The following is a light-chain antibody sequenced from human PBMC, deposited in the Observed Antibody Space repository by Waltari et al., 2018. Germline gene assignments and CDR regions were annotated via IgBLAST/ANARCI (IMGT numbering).Light chain of an antibody. V-gene: IGLV3-10*01. CDR1: EWQKQY. CDR2: EDT. CDR3: YSSDSTGLRV. Sequence: YELTQPPPVSVSPGQRARTTSSGNEWQKQYAYWFQQKSGQAPRLVIYEDTKRPSGIPERFSGSSSGTVATLTITGAQVDDEADYYCYSSDSTGLRVFGGGTTVVVL. J-gene: IGLJ1*01.